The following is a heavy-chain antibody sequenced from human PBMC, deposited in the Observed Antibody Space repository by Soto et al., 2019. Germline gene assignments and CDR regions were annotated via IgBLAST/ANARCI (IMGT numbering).Heavy chain of an antibody. V-gene: IGHV4-34*01. CDR3: ARGLISGSHYSGGWYYFDS. J-gene: IGHJ4*02. CDR1: CSTFTEYS. D-gene: IGHD1-26*01. Sequence: PSETLSLTSDFSCSTFTEYSWTWIRQTPGKGLQWIGQINHSGSANYNPSLKSRVTISVHTSSSQFSLELSSVTAADTAVYYCARGLISGSHYSGGWYYFDSWGQG. CDR2: INHSGSA.